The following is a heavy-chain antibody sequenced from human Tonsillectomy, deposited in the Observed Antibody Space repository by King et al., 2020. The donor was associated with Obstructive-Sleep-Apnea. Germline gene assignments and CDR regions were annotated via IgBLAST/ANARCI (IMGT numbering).Heavy chain of an antibody. J-gene: IGHJ4*02. CDR3: ARGFYGDIDY. CDR1: GFTFITYC. CDR2: INSDVTYT. Sequence: VQLVESGGGLVQRGGSLRLSCGASGFTFITYCLHWVRQAPGKGLVCVSRINSDVTYTHSPDSVKVRFTISRDNAQCTLYLQMNRLRAEDTAVYYCARGFYGDIDYWGQGTLVTVSS. D-gene: IGHD4-17*01. V-gene: IGHV3-74*01.